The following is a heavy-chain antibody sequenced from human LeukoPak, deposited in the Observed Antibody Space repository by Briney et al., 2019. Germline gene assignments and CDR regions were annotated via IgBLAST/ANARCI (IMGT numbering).Heavy chain of an antibody. CDR3: ARQYSSSWKLFDY. D-gene: IGHD6-13*01. Sequence: GESLKTSCKGSGYSFTSYWIGWVRQMPGKGLEWMGIIYPGDSDTRYSPSFQGQVTISADKSISTAYLQWSSLKASDTAMYYCARQYSSSWKLFDYWGQGTLVTVSS. CDR2: IYPGDSDT. V-gene: IGHV5-51*01. J-gene: IGHJ4*02. CDR1: GYSFTSYW.